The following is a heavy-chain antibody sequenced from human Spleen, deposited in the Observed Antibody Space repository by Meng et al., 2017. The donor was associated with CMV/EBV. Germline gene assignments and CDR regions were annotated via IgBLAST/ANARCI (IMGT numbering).Heavy chain of an antibody. Sequence: GGSISCSSNYWGWIRQPPGKGLEWTGGIYYRGTTDYNPSLKSRATISMDTSKNQFSLRLNSVTAADTAVYYCARHQGYSSSWYYFDYWGQGILVTVSS. CDR1: GGSISCSSNY. CDR2: IYYRGTT. J-gene: IGHJ4*02. CDR3: ARHQGYSSSWYYFDY. V-gene: IGHV4-39*01. D-gene: IGHD6-13*01.